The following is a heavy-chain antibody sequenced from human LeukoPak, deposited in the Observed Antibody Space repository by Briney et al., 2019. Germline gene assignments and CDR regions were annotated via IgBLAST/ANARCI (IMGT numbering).Heavy chain of an antibody. D-gene: IGHD6-6*01. V-gene: IGHV3-7*05. Sequence: PGGSLRLSCAASGFTFSTYWMNWVRQAPGKGLEWVANIKQDGSIQYYVDSVRGRFTISRDNAKNSLYLQMNSLRAEDTAVYYCAGYISSSGGLEYWGQGPLATVSS. CDR2: IKQDGSIQ. CDR3: AGYISSSGGLEY. J-gene: IGHJ4*02. CDR1: GFTFSTYW.